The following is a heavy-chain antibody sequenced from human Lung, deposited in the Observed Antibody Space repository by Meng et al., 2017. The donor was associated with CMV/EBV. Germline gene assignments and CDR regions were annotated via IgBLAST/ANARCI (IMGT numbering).Heavy chain of an antibody. V-gene: IGHV6-1*01. J-gene: IGHJ4*02. CDR3: AMGLGYCSSTSCYRGGGY. D-gene: IGHD2-2*02. CDR1: GDSVSSNSAA. CDR2: TYYRSKWYN. Sequence: SETLSLXCAISGDSVSSNSAAWNWIRQSPSRGLEWLGRTYYRSKWYNDYAVSVKSRITINPDTSKNQFSLQLNSVTPEDTAVYYCAMGLGYCSSTSCYRGGGYWGQGTLVTVSS.